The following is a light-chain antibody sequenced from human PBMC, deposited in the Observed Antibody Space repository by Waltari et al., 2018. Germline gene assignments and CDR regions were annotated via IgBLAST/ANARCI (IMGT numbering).Light chain of an antibody. CDR3: QQYYSTFWT. CDR1: QAISNS. J-gene: IGKJ1*01. Sequence: DIQMTQSPSSLSASVGDSITIPCRASQAISNSLAWYQQKPGKAPKLLLYAASRLESGVPSRFSGSGSGTDYTLTISSLQPEDFATYYCQQYYSTFWTFGQGTKVDIK. CDR2: AAS. V-gene: IGKV1-NL1*01.